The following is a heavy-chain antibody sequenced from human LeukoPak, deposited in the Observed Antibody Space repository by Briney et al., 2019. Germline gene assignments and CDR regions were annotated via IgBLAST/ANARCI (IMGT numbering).Heavy chain of an antibody. V-gene: IGHV5-51*01. D-gene: IGHD3-22*01. CDR2: IYPGDSDT. CDR1: GYNSTNYW. CDR3: ARSYDSSGYSDS. Sequence: GESLKISCQGSGYNSTNYWIGWVRQMPGKGLEWMGLIYPGDSDTRYGPSFQGQVTISADKSISTAYVQWSSLKASDTAMYYCARSYDSSGYSDSWGQGTLVTVSS. J-gene: IGHJ4*02.